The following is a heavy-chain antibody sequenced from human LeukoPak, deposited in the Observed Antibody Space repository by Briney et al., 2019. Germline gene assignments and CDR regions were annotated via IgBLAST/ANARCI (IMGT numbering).Heavy chain of an antibody. J-gene: IGHJ4*02. CDR2: ISSNGGST. CDR1: GFTFSSYA. V-gene: IGHV3-64*01. CDR3: ARDLKDVVVPAAIHY. D-gene: IGHD2-2*01. Sequence: GGSLRLSCAASGFTFSSYATHWVRQAPGKGLEYVSAISSNGGSTYYANSVKGRFTISRDNSKNTLYLQMGSLRAEDMAVYYCARDLKDVVVPAAIHYWGQGTLVTVSS.